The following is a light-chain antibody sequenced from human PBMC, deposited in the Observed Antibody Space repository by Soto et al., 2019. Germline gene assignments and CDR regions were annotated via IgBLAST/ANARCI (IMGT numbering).Light chain of an antibody. CDR1: QSVGLW. Sequence: DIQMTQSPSTLSASIGDTFTITCRASQSVGLWLAWYQQRPGKPPSVLIYKASTLKYGVPSRFSGSGSGTEFTLTISSLQPDDFATYYCQKYNSAPITFGQGTRLEIK. J-gene: IGKJ5*01. V-gene: IGKV1-5*03. CDR2: KAS. CDR3: QKYNSAPIT.